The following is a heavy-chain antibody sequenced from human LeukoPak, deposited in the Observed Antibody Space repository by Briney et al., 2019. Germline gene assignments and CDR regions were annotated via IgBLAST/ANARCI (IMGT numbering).Heavy chain of an antibody. J-gene: IGHJ4*02. V-gene: IGHV3-23*01. CDR3: AKGGKWDVTPFDY. CDR2: ISGGGGST. Sequence: GGSLRLSCAASGFTFRNYWMSWVRQAPGKGLEWVSTISGGGGSTYYADSVKGRFTISRDNSKNTLYLQVNSLRAEDTAVYYCAKGGKWDVTPFDYWGQGTLVTVSS. D-gene: IGHD1-26*01. CDR1: GFTFRNYW.